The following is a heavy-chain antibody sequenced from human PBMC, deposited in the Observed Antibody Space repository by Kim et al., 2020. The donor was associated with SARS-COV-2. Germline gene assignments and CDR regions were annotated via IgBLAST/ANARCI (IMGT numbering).Heavy chain of an antibody. CDR1: GGSISSYY. D-gene: IGHD2-15*01. Sequence: SETLSLTCTVSGGSISSYYWSWIRQPPGKGLEWIGYIYYSGSTNYNPSLKSRVTISVDTSKNQFSLKLSSVTAADTAVYYCARTLGYCSGGSCPYYYYGMDVWGQGTTVTVSS. J-gene: IGHJ6*02. CDR3: ARTLGYCSGGSCPYYYYGMDV. V-gene: IGHV4-59*08. CDR2: IYYSGST.